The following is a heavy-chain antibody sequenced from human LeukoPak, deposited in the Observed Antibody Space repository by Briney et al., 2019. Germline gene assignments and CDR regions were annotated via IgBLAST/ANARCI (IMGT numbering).Heavy chain of an antibody. CDR2: IHASENT. CDR1: GGSINNFY. V-gene: IGHV4-4*07. Sequence: SETLSLTCTFSGGSINNFYWSWIRQPAGKGLEWIGRIHASENTNYNPSLTSRVTMSVDTSKNQFSLKLSSVTAADTAVYYCARGSNYYGSGSAYYYYTDVWGKGTTVTVSS. D-gene: IGHD3-10*01. CDR3: ARGSNYYGSGSAYYYYTDV. J-gene: IGHJ6*03.